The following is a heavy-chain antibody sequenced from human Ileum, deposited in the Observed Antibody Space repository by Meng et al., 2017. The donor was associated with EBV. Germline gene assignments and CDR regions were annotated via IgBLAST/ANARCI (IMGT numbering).Heavy chain of an antibody. CDR2: VYPSGTH. Sequence: QVQVQGLGPRVVRPSGTLSLTCTVSGYSFSCSYWWSWVRQSPEKGLEWIGEVYPSGTHYYNPSLKSRVTISLDKSRNQFSLNLIHVTAADAAVYYCARDAFQYASGIPAHWGQGTLVTVSS. D-gene: IGHD3-16*01. CDR3: ARDAFQYASGIPAH. CDR1: GYSFSCSYW. J-gene: IGHJ4*02. V-gene: IGHV4-4*02.